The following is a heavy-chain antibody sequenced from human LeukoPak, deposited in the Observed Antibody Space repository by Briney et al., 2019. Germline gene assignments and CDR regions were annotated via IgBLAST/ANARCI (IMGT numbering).Heavy chain of an antibody. D-gene: IGHD6-19*01. V-gene: IGHV1-18*01. Sequence: ASVKVSCKASGYTFTSYGISWLRQAPGQGLEWMGWISAYNGNTNYAQKLQGTVTMTTDTSTSTAYMELRSLRSDDTAVYHCARGPVGAVAWWFDPWGQGTLVTVSS. CDR2: ISAYNGNT. CDR1: GYTFTSYG. CDR3: ARGPVGAVAWWFDP. J-gene: IGHJ5*02.